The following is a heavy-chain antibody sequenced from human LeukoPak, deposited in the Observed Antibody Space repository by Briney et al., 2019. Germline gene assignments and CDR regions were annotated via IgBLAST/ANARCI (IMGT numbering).Heavy chain of an antibody. CDR1: GFTFSSYS. CDR2: ISSSSSTI. V-gene: IGHV3-48*04. CDR3: ARVVGGEQWLAYYYYYYGMDV. J-gene: IGHJ6*02. Sequence: PPGGSLRLSCAASGFTFSSYSMNWVRQAPGKGLEWVSYISSSSSTIYYADSVKGRFTISRDNAKNSLYLQMNSLRAEDTAVYYRARVVGGEQWLAYYYYYYGMDVWGQGTTVTVSS. D-gene: IGHD6-19*01.